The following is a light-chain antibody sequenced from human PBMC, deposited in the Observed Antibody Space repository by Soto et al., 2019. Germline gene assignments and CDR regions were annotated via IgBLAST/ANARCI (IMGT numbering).Light chain of an antibody. Sequence: DIQMTQSPSTLSASVGDRVTITCRASQTVLTWLAWYQQKPGKAPKLLIHRASSLKSGVPSRFSGSGSGTDFTLIISSLQPDDFATYYCQQYSSYSLTFGQGTEVEVK. CDR3: QQYSSYSLT. CDR1: QTVLTW. V-gene: IGKV1-5*03. J-gene: IGKJ1*01. CDR2: RAS.